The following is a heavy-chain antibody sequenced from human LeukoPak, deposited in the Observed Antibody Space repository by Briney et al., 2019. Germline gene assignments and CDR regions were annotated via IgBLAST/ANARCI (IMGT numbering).Heavy chain of an antibody. D-gene: IGHD3-10*01. V-gene: IGHV4-39*01. CDR1: GGSISSSTYY. CDR2: INYSGSI. CDR3: ARRLGGSGTYYFDY. J-gene: IGHJ4*02. Sequence: PSETLSLTCTVSGGSISSSTYYWGWIRQPPGKGLERIASINYSGSIYYNPSLKSRVTISVDTSKNQFSLKLSSVTAADTAVYFCARRLGGSGTYYFDYWGQGTLVTVSS.